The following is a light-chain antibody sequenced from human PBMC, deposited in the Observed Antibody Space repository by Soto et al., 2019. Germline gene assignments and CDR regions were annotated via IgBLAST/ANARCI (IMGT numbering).Light chain of an antibody. CDR3: QQRSDWQYT. CDR1: QSINNR. V-gene: IGKV1-39*01. J-gene: IGKJ2*01. CDR2: TTS. Sequence: DIQMTQSPSPLSASAGDRVTITCRASQSINNRLNWYQQKPGRAPKLLIYTTSSLQSGVPSRFSGSGAGTDFTLTISSLQPEDFATYYCQQRSDWQYTFGQGTKVELK.